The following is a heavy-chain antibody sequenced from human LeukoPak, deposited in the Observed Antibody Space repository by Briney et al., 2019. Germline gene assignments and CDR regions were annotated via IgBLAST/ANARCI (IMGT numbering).Heavy chain of an antibody. CDR1: GFTFSSFA. J-gene: IGHJ4*02. D-gene: IGHD3-3*01. CDR2: ISGSGGST. V-gene: IGHV3-23*01. CDR3: AKDWRTIDYFDY. Sequence: GGSLRLFCAASGFTFSSFAMRWVREARGKGLVWVSDISGSGGSTYYADSVKGRFTISRDNSKNTLYLQMNSLRAEDTAVYYCAKDWRTIDYFDYWGQGTLVTVSS.